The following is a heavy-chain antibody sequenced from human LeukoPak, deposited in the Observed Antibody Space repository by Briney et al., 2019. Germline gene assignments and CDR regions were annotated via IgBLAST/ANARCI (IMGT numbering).Heavy chain of an antibody. V-gene: IGHV3-64*02. CDR2: ISSNGGST. Sequence: GGSLRLSCAASGFTFSSYAMHWVRQAPGKGLEYVSAISSNGGSTYYADSVKGRFTISRDNSKNTLYLQMGSLRAEDMAVYYCARGVGSSTSSPIDYWGQGTLVTVSS. D-gene: IGHD2-2*01. J-gene: IGHJ4*02. CDR1: GFTFSSYA. CDR3: ARGVGSSTSSPIDY.